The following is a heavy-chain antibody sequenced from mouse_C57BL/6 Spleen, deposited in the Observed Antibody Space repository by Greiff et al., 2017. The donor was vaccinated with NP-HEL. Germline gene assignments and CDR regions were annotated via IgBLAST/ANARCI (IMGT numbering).Heavy chain of an antibody. CDR2: INPNNGGT. CDR3: ARSYGYDLSYWYFDV. D-gene: IGHD2-2*01. CDR1: GYTFTDYY. Sequence: EVQLQQSGPELVKPGASVKISCKASGYTFTDYYMNWVKQSHGKSLEWIGDINPNNGGTSYNQKFKGKATLTVDKSSSTAYMELRSLTSEDSAVYYCARSYGYDLSYWYFDVWGTGTTVTVSS. J-gene: IGHJ1*03. V-gene: IGHV1-26*01.